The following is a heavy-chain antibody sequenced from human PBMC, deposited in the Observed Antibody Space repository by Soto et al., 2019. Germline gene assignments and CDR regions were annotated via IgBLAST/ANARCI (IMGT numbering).Heavy chain of an antibody. D-gene: IGHD6-13*01. Sequence: QVQLQESGPGLVKPSQTLSLTCTVSGGSISSGDYYWSWIRQPPGKGLEWIGYIYYSGSTYYNPSPKSRVTISVDTSKNQFSLKLSSVTAADTAVYYCARDWGGSSWPNWFDPWGQGTLVTVSS. CDR3: ARDWGGSSWPNWFDP. J-gene: IGHJ5*02. CDR2: IYYSGST. CDR1: GGSISSGDYY. V-gene: IGHV4-30-4*01.